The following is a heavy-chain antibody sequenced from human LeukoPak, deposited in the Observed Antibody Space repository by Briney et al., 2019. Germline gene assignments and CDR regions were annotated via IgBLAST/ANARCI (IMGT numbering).Heavy chain of an antibody. Sequence: PSETLSFTCTVSGGSIRSASYHWTWIRQSPGVGLEWIGEVGQLGDANYNPAFKSRVTITLARSESQFSLQMTSMTASDSAVYYCSRHRKNVILSRQFGIDVWGQGTTVIVSS. V-gene: IGHV4-30-2*06. CDR2: VGQLGDA. J-gene: IGHJ6*02. CDR3: SRHRKNVILSRQFGIDV. D-gene: IGHD1-14*01. CDR1: GGSIRSASYH.